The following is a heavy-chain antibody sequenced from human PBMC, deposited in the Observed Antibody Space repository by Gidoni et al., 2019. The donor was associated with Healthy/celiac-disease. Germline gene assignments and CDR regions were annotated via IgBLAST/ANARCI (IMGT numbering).Heavy chain of an antibody. CDR2: IIPILGIA. CDR3: AREIEQGGVPAAIL. Sequence: QVQLVQSGAEVKKPGSSVKVSCKASGGTFSSYTISWVRQAPGQGLEWMGRIIPILGIANYAQKFQGRVTITADKSTSTAYMELSSLRSEDTAVYYCAREIEQGGVPAAILWGQGTLVTVSS. V-gene: IGHV1-69*08. CDR1: GGTFSSYT. D-gene: IGHD2-2*01. J-gene: IGHJ4*02.